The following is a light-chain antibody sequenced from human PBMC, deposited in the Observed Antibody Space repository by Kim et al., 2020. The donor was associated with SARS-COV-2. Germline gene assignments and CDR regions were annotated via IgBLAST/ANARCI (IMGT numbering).Light chain of an antibody. V-gene: IGLV4-69*01. CDR1: SGHSSYA. CDR3: QTWGTGIRV. Sequence: ASVNLTFTMSSGHSSYAIAWHRKQPEKGPRYLMKLNSDGSHSKGDGIPDRFSGSSSGAERYLTISSLQSEDEADYYCQTWGTGIRVFGGGTQLTVL. J-gene: IGLJ3*02. CDR2: LNSDGSH.